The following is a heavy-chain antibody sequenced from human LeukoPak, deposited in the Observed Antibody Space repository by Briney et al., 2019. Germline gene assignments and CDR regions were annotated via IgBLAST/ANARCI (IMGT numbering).Heavy chain of an antibody. CDR2: IYYSGST. D-gene: IGHD3-9*01. CDR3: ARDGDDILTGYYGYFGY. CDR1: GGSISSSSYY. V-gene: IGHV4-39*02. J-gene: IGHJ4*02. Sequence: SETLSLTCTVSGGSISSSSYYWGWIRQPPGKGLEWIGSIYYSGSTYYNPSLKSRVTISVDTSKNQFSLKLSSVTAADTAVYYCARDGDDILTGYYGYFGYWGQGTLVTVSS.